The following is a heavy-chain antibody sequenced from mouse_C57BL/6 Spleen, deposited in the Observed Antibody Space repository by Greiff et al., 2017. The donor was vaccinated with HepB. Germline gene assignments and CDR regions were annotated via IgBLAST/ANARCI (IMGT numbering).Heavy chain of an antibody. D-gene: IGHD2-5*01. CDR2: IYPGGGYT. J-gene: IGHJ1*03. CDR1: GYTFTNYW. CDR3: ARKDYSNYWYFDV. V-gene: IGHV1-63*01. Sequence: QVQLKESGAELVRPGTSVKMSCKASGYTFTNYWIGWAKQRPGHGLEWIGDIYPGGGYTNYNEKFKGKATLTADKSSSTAYMQFSSLTSEDSAIYYCARKDYSNYWYFDVWGTGTTVTVSS.